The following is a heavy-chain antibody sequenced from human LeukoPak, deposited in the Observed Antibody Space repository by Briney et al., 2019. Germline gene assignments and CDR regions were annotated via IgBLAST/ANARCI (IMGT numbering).Heavy chain of an antibody. V-gene: IGHV4-34*01. D-gene: IGHD2-2*01. CDR2: INHSGST. CDR3: ARGGNCSSTSCYRRRPGMAARRGDY. Sequence: SETLSLTCAVYGGSFSGYYWSWLRQPPGKGLEWIGEINHSGSTNYNPSLKSRVTISVDTSKNQFSLKLSSVTAADTAVYYCARGGNCSSTSCYRRRPGMAARRGDYWGQGTLVTVSS. J-gene: IGHJ4*02. CDR1: GGSFSGYY.